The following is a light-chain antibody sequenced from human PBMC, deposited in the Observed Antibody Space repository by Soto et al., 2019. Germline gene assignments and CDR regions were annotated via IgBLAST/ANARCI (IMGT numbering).Light chain of an antibody. CDR2: GAS. J-gene: IGKJ1*01. CDR1: QSVSSN. V-gene: IGKV3-15*01. CDR3: QQSNNWPKT. Sequence: ETVMTQSPATLSVSPGERVTLSCRASQSVSSNLAWYQQKPGQAPRLLVYGASTRATGIPARFSASGSGTEFTLTISSLQSEDFAVYYCQQSNNWPKTFGQGTKVEIK.